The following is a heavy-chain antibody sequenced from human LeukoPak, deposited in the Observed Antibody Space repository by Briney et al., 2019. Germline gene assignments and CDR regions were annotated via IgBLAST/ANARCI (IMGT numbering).Heavy chain of an antibody. V-gene: IGHV3-21*01. CDR1: GFTLSSYS. D-gene: IGHD6-19*01. Sequence: GGSLRLSCAASGFTLSSYSMNWVRQAPGKGLEWVSSISSSSSYIYYADSVKGRFTISRDNAKNSLYLQMNSLRAEDTAVYYCARDKLQWLVSPGGQGTLVTVSS. CDR2: ISSSSSYI. CDR3: ARDKLQWLVSP. J-gene: IGHJ5*02.